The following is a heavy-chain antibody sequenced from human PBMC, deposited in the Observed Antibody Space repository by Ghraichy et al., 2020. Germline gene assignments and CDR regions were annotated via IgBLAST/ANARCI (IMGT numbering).Heavy chain of an antibody. CDR1: GFTFSSYW. CDR2: IKQDGSEK. V-gene: IGHV3-7*01. D-gene: IGHD4-17*01. CDR3: ASQKYGDFDY. J-gene: IGHJ4*02. Sequence: XGSLRLSCAASGFTFSSYWMSWVRQAPGKGLEWVANIKQDGSEKYYVDSVKGRFTISRDNAMNSLYLQMNSLRAEDTAVYYCASQKYGDFDYWGQGNLVTVSS.